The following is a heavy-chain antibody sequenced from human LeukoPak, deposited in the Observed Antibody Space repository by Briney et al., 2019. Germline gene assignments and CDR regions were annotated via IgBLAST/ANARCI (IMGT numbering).Heavy chain of an antibody. CDR2: IYSGGST. CDR1: GFTVSSNY. Sequence: QPGGSLRLSCAASGFTVSSNYMSWVRQAPGKGLEWVSVIYSGGSTYYADSVKGRFTISRDNSKNTLYLQMNSLRAEDTAVYYCARDSAITGYSYGYLDYWGQGTLVTVSS. V-gene: IGHV3-66*01. J-gene: IGHJ4*02. CDR3: ARDSAITGYSYGYLDY. D-gene: IGHD5-18*01.